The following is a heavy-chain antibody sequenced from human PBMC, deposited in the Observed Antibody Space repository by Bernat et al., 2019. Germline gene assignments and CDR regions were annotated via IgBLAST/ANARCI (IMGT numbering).Heavy chain of an antibody. CDR1: GFTFSDYY. D-gene: IGHD2-2*01. V-gene: IGHV3-11*06. CDR2: ISSSSSYT. Sequence: QVQLVESGGGLVKPGGSLRLSCAASGFTFSDYYMSWIRQAPGKGLEWVSYISSSSSYTNYAASVKGRFTISRDNAKNSLYLQMNSLRAEDTAVYYCARGPESDIVVVPAAMIGMDVWGQGTTVTVSS. CDR3: ARGPESDIVVVPAAMIGMDV. J-gene: IGHJ6*02.